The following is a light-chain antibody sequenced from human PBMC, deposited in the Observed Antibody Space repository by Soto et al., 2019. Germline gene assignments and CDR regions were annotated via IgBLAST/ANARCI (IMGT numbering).Light chain of an antibody. CDR2: EVS. CDR1: SSDVGGYNY. Sequence: QSAVTQPASVSGSPGQSITISCTGTSSDVGGYNYVSWYQQHPGKAPKLMIYEVSKRPSGVPDRFSGAKSGNTASLTVSGLQAEDEEDYYCNSYAGSNNWVFGGGTKLTVL. CDR3: NSYAGSNNWV. V-gene: IGLV2-8*01. J-gene: IGLJ3*02.